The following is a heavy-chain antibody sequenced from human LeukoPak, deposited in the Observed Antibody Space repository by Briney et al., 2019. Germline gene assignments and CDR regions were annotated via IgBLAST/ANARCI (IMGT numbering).Heavy chain of an antibody. CDR2: ISYDGSNK. V-gene: IGHV3-30*18. D-gene: IGHD5-18*01. J-gene: IGHJ4*02. Sequence: PGGSLRLSCAASGFTFSSYGMHWVRQAPGKGLEWVAVISYDGSNKYYADSVKGRFTISRDNSKNPLYLQMNSLRAEDTAVYYCAKDSGYRFSYSYGYLGTEGPPAGYYFDYWGQGTLVTVSS. CDR1: GFTFSSYG. CDR3: AKDSGYRFSYSYGYLGTEGPPAGYYFDY.